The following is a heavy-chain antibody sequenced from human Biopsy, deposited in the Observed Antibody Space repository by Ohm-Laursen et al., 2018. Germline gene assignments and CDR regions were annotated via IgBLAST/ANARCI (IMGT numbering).Heavy chain of an antibody. CDR3: ARQVDFWSGYVDY. V-gene: IGHV4-39*01. CDR1: GGSISDSTYH. CDR2: IYYSGNT. Sequence: GTLSLTCTVSGGSISDSTYHWGWIRQSPGKGLEWIGNIYYSGNTDYSPSLKSRVTISVDTSNNRFSLKLRCVTAADTAVYYCARQVDFWSGYVDYWGQGTLVAVSS. D-gene: IGHD3-3*01. J-gene: IGHJ4*02.